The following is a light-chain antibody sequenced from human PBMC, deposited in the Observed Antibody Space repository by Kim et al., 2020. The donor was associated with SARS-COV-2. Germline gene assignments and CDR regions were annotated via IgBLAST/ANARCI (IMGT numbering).Light chain of an antibody. V-gene: IGLV2-14*03. CDR2: DVS. CDR1: SSDVGGYNY. J-gene: IGLJ1*01. CDR3: SSYTSSSTLDV. Sequence: QSALTQTASVSGSPGQSITISCTGTSSDVGGYNYVSWYQQHPGKAPKLMIFDVSNRSSGVSNRFSGSKSGNTASLTISGLQAEDEADYYCSSYTSSSTLDVFGTGTKVTVL.